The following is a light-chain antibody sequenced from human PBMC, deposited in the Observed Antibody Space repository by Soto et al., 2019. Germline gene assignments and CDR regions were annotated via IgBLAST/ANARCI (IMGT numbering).Light chain of an antibody. CDR2: DAS. CDR1: QGISSW. V-gene: IGKV1-5*01. Sequence: DIQMTQSPSSVSASVGDRVTITCRASQGISSWLAWYQRKPGRAPKLLIYDASSLESGVPSRFSGSGSGTEFTLTISSVQPDDFASYYCQHYNSYGTFGQGTKVDI. CDR3: QHYNSYGT. J-gene: IGKJ1*01.